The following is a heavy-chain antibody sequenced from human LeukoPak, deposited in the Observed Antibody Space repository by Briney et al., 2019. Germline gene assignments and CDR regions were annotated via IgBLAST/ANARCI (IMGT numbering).Heavy chain of an antibody. D-gene: IGHD2-2*01. CDR1: GYTFTSYG. Sequence: GASVKVSCKASGYTFTSYGISWVRQAPGQGLEWMGWISAYNGNTNYAQKLQGRVTMTTDTSTSTAYMELRSLRSDDTAVYYCAREGDCSSTSCYFDYWGQGTLVTVSS. CDR2: ISAYNGNT. CDR3: AREGDCSSTSCYFDY. J-gene: IGHJ4*02. V-gene: IGHV1-18*01.